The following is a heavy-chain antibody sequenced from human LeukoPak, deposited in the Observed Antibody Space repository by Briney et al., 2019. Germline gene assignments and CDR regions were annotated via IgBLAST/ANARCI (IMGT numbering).Heavy chain of an antibody. J-gene: IGHJ4*02. V-gene: IGHV3-30-3*01. D-gene: IGHD4-23*01. CDR1: GFTFSSYA. CDR2: ISYDGSNK. Sequence: GGSLRLSCAASGFTFSSYAMHWVRQAPGKGLEWVAVISYDGSNKYYADSVKGRFTISRDNSKNTLYLQMNSLRAEDTAVYYCAKDPYGTTVVMPSFDYWGQGTLVTVSS. CDR3: AKDPYGTTVVMPSFDY.